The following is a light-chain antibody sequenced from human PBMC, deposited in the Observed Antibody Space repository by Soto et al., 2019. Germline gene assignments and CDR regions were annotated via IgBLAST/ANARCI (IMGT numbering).Light chain of an antibody. CDR1: SGDGGVDNY. CDR3: SSYAGSNRVV. Sequence: QSALTQPPSASGSPGQSVTISCAGTSGDGGVDNYVSWYQQRPGKAPQLIIYEVRKRPSGVPDRFSGSKSGNMASLTVSGLQAEDEGSYFCSSYAGSNRVVFGGGTKLTVL. CDR2: EVR. J-gene: IGLJ2*01. V-gene: IGLV2-8*01.